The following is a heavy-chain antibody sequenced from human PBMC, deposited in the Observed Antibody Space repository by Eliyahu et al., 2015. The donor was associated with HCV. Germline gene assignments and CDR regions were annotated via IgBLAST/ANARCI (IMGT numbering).Heavy chain of an antibody. J-gene: IGHJ4*02. CDR3: AGPVDTSMEN. D-gene: IGHD5-18*01. V-gene: IGHV4-30-4*08. CDR2: IYSSGSP. Sequence: SWIRQPPGKGLEWIGYIYSSGSPYYNPSLKSRITISLDTSKNQFSLKLSSVTAADTAVYYCAGPVDTSMENWGQGTLVTVSS.